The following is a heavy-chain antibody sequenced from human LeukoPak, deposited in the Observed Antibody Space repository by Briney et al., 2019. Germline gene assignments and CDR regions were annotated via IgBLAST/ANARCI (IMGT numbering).Heavy chain of an antibody. CDR1: GFTFSDYY. V-gene: IGHV3-11*06. J-gene: IGHJ4*01. D-gene: IGHD6-6*01. CDR3: ARGLTEYTLDY. CDR2: ISTGSSFT. Sequence: GGSLRLSCAASGFTFSDYYMSWIRQAPGRGLEWVSYISTGSSFTSYADSVKGRFTISRDNAKNSLYLQMNSLRAEDTAVYYCARGLTEYTLDYWGPGNPVTVSS.